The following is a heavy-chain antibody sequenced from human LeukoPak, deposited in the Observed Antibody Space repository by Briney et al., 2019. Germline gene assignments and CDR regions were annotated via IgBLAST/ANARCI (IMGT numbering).Heavy chain of an antibody. Sequence: GRSLRLSCAASGFTFSSYAMQWVRQAPGKGLEWVAVISYDGSDKNYADSVKGRFTISRDNSKNTLYLQMNSLRADDTAVYYCARDKRAARPYYYYYYMDVWGKGTTVTVSS. CDR1: GFTFSSYA. CDR3: ARDKRAARPYYYYYYMDV. CDR2: ISYDGSDK. D-gene: IGHD6-6*01. J-gene: IGHJ6*03. V-gene: IGHV3-30*04.